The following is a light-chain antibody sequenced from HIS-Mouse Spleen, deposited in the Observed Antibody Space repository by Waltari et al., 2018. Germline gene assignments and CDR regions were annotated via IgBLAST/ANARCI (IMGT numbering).Light chain of an antibody. Sequence: QAGLTQPPSVSKGLRQTATLTCTGNSNIVGNQGAAWLQQHQGHPPKPLSYRNNNRPSGISERFSASRSGNTASLTITGLQPEDEADYYCSALDSSLSARVFGGGTKLTVL. CDR2: RNN. J-gene: IGLJ3*02. CDR3: SALDSSLSARV. CDR1: SNIVGNQG. V-gene: IGLV10-54*02.